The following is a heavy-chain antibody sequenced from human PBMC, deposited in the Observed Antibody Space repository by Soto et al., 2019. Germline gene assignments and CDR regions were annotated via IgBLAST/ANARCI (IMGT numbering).Heavy chain of an antibody. J-gene: IGHJ4*02. CDR2: IHSSGSP. CDR1: GASISSGDYY. V-gene: IGHV4-31*03. Sequence: KPSETLSLTCTVSGASISSGDYYWSWIHQHPGKGLEWIGYIHSSGSPFYNPSLKSRVSISVDTSKKQFSLNLKSVTAADSAVYYCARNLPADTSEVVFDYWGQRTLVTVSS. CDR3: ARNLPADTSEVVFDY. D-gene: IGHD2-2*01.